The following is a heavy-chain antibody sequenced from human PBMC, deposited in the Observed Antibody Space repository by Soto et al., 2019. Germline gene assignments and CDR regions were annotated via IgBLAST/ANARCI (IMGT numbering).Heavy chain of an antibody. CDR2: ISSSSSYT. J-gene: IGHJ4*02. Sequence: QVQLVQSGGGLVKPGGSLRLSCAASGFTFSDYYMSWIRQAPGKGLEWVSYISSSSSYTNYADSVKGRFTISRDNAKNSLYLQMNSLRAEDTAVYYCARSVEVQREIPRFDYWGQGTLVTVSS. D-gene: IGHD6-25*01. V-gene: IGHV3-11*05. CDR1: GFTFSDYY. CDR3: ARSVEVQREIPRFDY.